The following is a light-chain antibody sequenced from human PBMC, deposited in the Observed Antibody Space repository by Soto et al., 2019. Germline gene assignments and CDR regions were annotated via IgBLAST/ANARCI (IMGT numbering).Light chain of an antibody. J-gene: IGKJ5*01. V-gene: IGKV3-20*01. CDR2: GAS. CDR1: QSVNSNY. Sequence: EIVLTQSPGNLSLSPGERATLSCRASQSVNSNYLAWYQQKPGQAPRLLIYGASSRATGIPDRFSGSGSGTDFTLTISRLEPEDFAVYYCQQYGSSPPITFGQGTRLEIK. CDR3: QQYGSSPPIT.